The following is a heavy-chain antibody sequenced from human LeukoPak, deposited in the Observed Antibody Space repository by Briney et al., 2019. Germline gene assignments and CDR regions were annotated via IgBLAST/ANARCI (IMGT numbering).Heavy chain of an antibody. J-gene: IGHJ4*02. CDR3: AKVSNIGGSGTRDY. CDR2: ISGSGGST. D-gene: IGHD3-10*01. Sequence: GGSLRLSCAASGFTFSRYAMSWVRQAPGKGLEWVSVISGSGGSTYYADSVKGRFTISRDNSKNTLYLQMNRLRVEDTAVYYCAKVSNIGGSGTRDYWGQGTLVTVSS. V-gene: IGHV3-23*01. CDR1: GFTFSRYA.